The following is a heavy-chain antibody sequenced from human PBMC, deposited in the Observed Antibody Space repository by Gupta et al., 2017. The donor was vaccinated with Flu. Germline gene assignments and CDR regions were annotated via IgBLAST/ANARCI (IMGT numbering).Heavy chain of an antibody. Sequence: QVQLVQSGAEVKKPGASVKVSCKASGYTFNNFGITWVRQAPGQGLEWMGWFSTYTGYTNLTQNRQGRVTMTADTSASTAYLELRSLKSDDTAVYYCARDLRISTSDRSNLHLSYWGQGTPVTVSS. J-gene: IGHJ4*02. CDR2: FSTYTGYT. D-gene: IGHD4-4*01. V-gene: IGHV1-18*01. CDR3: ARDLRISTSDRSNLHLSY. CDR1: GYTFNNFG.